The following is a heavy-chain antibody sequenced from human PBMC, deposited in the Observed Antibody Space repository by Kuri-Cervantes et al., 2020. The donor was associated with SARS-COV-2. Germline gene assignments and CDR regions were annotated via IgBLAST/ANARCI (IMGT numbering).Heavy chain of an antibody. CDR2: INHSGST. Sequence: SQTLSLTCAVYGGSFSGYYWTWIRQPPGKGLEWIGEINHSGSTNYNPSLKSRVTISVDTSKNQISLKLSSVTAADTAVYYCARRLWSGYSFRYCHYMDVWGKGTTVTVS. V-gene: IGHV4-34*01. CDR1: GGSFSGYY. CDR3: ARRLWSGYSFRYCHYMDV. D-gene: IGHD3-3*01. J-gene: IGHJ6*03.